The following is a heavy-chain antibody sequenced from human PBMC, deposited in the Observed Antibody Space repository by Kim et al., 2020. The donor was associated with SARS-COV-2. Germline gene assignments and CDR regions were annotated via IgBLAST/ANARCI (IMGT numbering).Heavy chain of an antibody. Sequence: SETLSLTCTVSGGSISSSSYYWGWIRQPPGKGLEWIGSIYYSGSTYYNPSLKSRVTISVDTSKNQFSLKLSSVTAADTAVYYCARQEMVRGPYHPSFFDYWGQGTLVTVSS. CDR2: IYYSGST. CDR3: ARQEMVRGPYHPSFFDY. D-gene: IGHD3-10*01. CDR1: GGSISSSSYY. J-gene: IGHJ4*02. V-gene: IGHV4-39*01.